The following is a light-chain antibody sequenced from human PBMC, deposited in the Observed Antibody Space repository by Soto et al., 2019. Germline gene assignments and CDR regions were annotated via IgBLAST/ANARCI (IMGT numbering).Light chain of an antibody. Sequence: EVVMTQSPATLSVSPGERATLSCRASQSVSSYLAWYQQKPGQAPRLLIYDASKRATGIPARFSGRGSGTDFTLTISSLEPEDFAVYYCQQRSNWPPVITFGQGTRLEIK. J-gene: IGKJ5*01. V-gene: IGKV3-11*01. CDR2: DAS. CDR3: QQRSNWPPVIT. CDR1: QSVSSY.